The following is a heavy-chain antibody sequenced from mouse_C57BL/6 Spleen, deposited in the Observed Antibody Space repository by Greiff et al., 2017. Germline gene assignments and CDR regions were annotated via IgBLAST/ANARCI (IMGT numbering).Heavy chain of an antibody. Sequence: QVQLQQSGPELVKPGASVKISCKASGYAFSSSWMNWVKQRPGKGLEWIGRIDPGDGDTNYNGKFKGKATLTADKSSSTAYMQLSSLTSEDSAVYFCARGNGNYDGVLDYWGQGTTLTVSS. D-gene: IGHD2-1*01. V-gene: IGHV1-82*01. CDR2: IDPGDGDT. CDR1: GYAFSSSW. CDR3: ARGNGNYDGVLDY. J-gene: IGHJ2*01.